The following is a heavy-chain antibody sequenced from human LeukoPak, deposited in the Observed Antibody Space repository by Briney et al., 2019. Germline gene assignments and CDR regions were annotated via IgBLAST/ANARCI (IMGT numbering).Heavy chain of an antibody. CDR2: ISSSGSTI. D-gene: IGHD3-9*01. J-gene: IGHJ6*04. CDR3: AREYYDILTGYLDV. Sequence: GGSLRLSCAASGFTFSSYEMNWVRQAPGKGLEWVSYISSSGSTIYYADPVKGRFTISRDNAKNSLYLQMNSLRAEDTAVYYCAREYYDILTGYLDVWGKGTTVTISS. CDR1: GFTFSSYE. V-gene: IGHV3-48*03.